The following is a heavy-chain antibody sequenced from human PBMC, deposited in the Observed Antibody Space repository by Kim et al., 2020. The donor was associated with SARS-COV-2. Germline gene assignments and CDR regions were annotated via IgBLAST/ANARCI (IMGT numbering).Heavy chain of an antibody. CDR2: INEDGSLK. Sequence: GGSLRLSCAASGFTFSNYWMSWVRQAPGKGLEWVATINEDGSLKLYVDSVRGRFTISKDNAKNSLYLQMSSLRAEDTAVYYCASDNYGGHPYWGQETTVT. V-gene: IGHV3-7*01. J-gene: IGHJ6*02. CDR1: GFTFSNYW. D-gene: IGHD3-16*01. CDR3: ASDNYGGHPY.